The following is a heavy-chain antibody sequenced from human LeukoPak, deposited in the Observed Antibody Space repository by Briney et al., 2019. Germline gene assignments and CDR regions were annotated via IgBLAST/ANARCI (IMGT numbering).Heavy chain of an antibody. CDR1: GFTFSSYS. D-gene: IGHD3-10*01. V-gene: IGHV3-21*01. Sequence: GGSLRLSCAASGFTFSSYSMNWVRQAPGKGLEWVSSISSSSSYIYYADSVKGRFTISRDNAKNSLYLQMNSLRAEDTAVYYCARDSVSYYYMDVWGKGTTVTVSS. CDR2: ISSSSSYI. J-gene: IGHJ6*03. CDR3: ARDSVSYYYMDV.